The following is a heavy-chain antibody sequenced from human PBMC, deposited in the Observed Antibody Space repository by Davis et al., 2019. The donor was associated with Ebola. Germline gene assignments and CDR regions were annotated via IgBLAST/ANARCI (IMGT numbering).Heavy chain of an antibody. D-gene: IGHD3-10*01. CDR1: GFTVSRNY. J-gene: IGHJ3*02. CDR3: AKAGVMVRGVIGAFDI. V-gene: IGHV3-53*01. Sequence: PGGSLRLSCAASGFTVSRNYMSWVRQAPGKGLEWVSVIYSGGSTYYADSVKGRFTISRDNSKNTLYLQMNSLRAEDTAVYYCAKAGVMVRGVIGAFDIWGQGTMVTVS. CDR2: IYSGGST.